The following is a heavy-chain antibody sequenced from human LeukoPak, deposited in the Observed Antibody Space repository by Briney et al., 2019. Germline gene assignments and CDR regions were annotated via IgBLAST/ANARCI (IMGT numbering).Heavy chain of an antibody. CDR1: GVSISSSNW. J-gene: IGHJ6*02. V-gene: IGHV4-4*02. CDR3: ARGTTVTEDYYYGMDV. Sequence: SETLSLTCAVSGVSISSSNWWSWVRQPPGKGLEWIGEIYHSGSTNYNPSLKSRVTISVDKSKNQFSLKLSSVTAADTAVYYCARGTTVTEDYYYGMDVWGQGTTVTVSS. D-gene: IGHD4-17*01. CDR2: IYHSGST.